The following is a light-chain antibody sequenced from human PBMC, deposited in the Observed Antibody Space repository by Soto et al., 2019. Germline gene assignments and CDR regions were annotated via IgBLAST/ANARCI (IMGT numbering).Light chain of an antibody. CDR3: QQYSNRWT. Sequence: DLQMTQSPSTLSASVGDRVTITCRASQNIETWLAWYQQKPGKAPKLMIYKASSLEGGVPSRFSGSGSGTEFTLTISSLQSDDVATYYCQQYSNRWTFGEGTEVEIK. J-gene: IGKJ1*01. CDR2: KAS. V-gene: IGKV1-5*03. CDR1: QNIETW.